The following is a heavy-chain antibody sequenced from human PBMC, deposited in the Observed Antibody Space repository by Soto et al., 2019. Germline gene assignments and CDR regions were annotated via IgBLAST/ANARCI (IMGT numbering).Heavy chain of an antibody. CDR1: GFAFSNYG. CDR2: ISTTNII. V-gene: IGHV3-48*02. Sequence: GGSLRLSCATSGFAFSNYGMNWVRQAPGKGLAWLSYISTTNIIYNADSVKGRFTISRDNAKNSLYLQMNSLRDEDTAVYYCARRSLAGTIDYWGQGT. J-gene: IGHJ4*02. CDR3: ARRSLAGTIDY. D-gene: IGHD1-1*01.